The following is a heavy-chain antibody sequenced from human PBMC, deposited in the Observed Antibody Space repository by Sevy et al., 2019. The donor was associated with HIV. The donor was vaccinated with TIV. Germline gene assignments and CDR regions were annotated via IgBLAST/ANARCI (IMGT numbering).Heavy chain of an antibody. D-gene: IGHD2-8*01. Sequence: SETLSLTCAVSDGSVSSDNYYLTWIRQHPGKGLEWIGYIYHLGSTSSNPSLKSRVTISVDTSKNQFSLKLRSVTAADTAVYFCAREAGYCSNGVCYTGWFDPWGQGTLVTVSS. J-gene: IGHJ5*02. CDR1: DGSVSSDNYY. CDR3: AREAGYCSNGVCYTGWFDP. CDR2: IYHLGST. V-gene: IGHV4-31*11.